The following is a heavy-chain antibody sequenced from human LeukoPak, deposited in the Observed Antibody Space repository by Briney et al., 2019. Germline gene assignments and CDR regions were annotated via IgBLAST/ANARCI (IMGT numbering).Heavy chain of an antibody. CDR3: TTDLDYARGGYYPQFDH. CDR1: GLNFSNVW. V-gene: IGHV3-15*01. D-gene: IGHD3-22*01. Sequence: PGGSLRLSCAAFGLNFSNVWMSWVRQPPGKGLEWVGRIKSKSNGGTTDYDAPVKDRFTISRDDSKDSLYLQMDSLKAEDTGVYYCTTDLDYARGGYYPQFDHWGQGTRVTVSS. J-gene: IGHJ4*02. CDR2: IKSKSNGGTT.